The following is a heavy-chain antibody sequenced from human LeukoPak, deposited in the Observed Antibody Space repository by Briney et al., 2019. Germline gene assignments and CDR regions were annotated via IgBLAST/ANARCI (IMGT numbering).Heavy chain of an antibody. V-gene: IGHV1-18*01. CDR1: GYTFSTNA. CDR2: ISAYNGNT. Sequence: ASVKVSCKASGYTFSTNAISWVRQAPGQGLEWMGWISAYNGNTKYAQNLQGRVTMTTDTSTRTAYMELRSLRSDDTAVYYCARIILSGYYRFDYWGQGTLVTVSS. CDR3: ARIILSGYYRFDY. J-gene: IGHJ4*02. D-gene: IGHD3-9*01.